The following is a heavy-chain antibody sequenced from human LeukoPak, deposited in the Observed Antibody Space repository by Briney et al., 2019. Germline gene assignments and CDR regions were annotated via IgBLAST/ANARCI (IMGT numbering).Heavy chain of an antibody. CDR3: AKDPSSIAAAGPGAFDI. CDR2: ISGSGGST. CDR1: GFTFSNYA. V-gene: IGHV3-23*01. Sequence: GGSLRLSCAASGFTFSNYAMNWVRQAPGRGLEWVSAISGSGGSTYYADSVKGRFTISRDNSKNTLYLQMNSLRAEDTAVYYCAKDPSSIAAAGPGAFDIWGQGTMVTVSS. D-gene: IGHD6-13*01. J-gene: IGHJ3*02.